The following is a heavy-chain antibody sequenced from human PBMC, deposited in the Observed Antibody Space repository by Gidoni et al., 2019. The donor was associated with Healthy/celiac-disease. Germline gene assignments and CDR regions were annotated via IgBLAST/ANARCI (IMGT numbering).Heavy chain of an antibody. V-gene: IGHV1-69*08. J-gene: IGHJ6*02. Sequence: QVQLVQSGAEVKKPGSSVKVSCKASGGTFSSYTISWVRQAPGQGLEWMGRIIPILGIANYAQKFQGRVTITADKSTSTAYMELSSLRSEDTAVYYCARDLGSITGTTRGYYYYGMDVWGQGTTVTVSS. CDR2: IIPILGIA. CDR1: GGTFSSYT. CDR3: ARDLGSITGTTRGYYYYGMDV. D-gene: IGHD1-7*01.